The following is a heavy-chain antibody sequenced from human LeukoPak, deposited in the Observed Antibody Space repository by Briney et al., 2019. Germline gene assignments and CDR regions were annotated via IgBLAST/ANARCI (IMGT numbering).Heavy chain of an antibody. Sequence: SETLSLTCAVYGGSFSGYYWSWIRQPPGKGLEWIGEINHSGSTNYNPSLKSRVTISVDTPKNQFSLKLSSVTAADTAVYYCARVRGSGWYYDAFDIWGQGTMVTVSS. CDR1: GGSFSGYY. D-gene: IGHD6-19*01. V-gene: IGHV4-34*01. J-gene: IGHJ3*02. CDR3: ARVRGSGWYYDAFDI. CDR2: INHSGST.